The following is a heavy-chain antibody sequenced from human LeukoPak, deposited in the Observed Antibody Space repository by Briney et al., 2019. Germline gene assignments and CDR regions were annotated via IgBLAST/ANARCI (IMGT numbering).Heavy chain of an antibody. CDR2: IKQDGNEK. Sequence: GGSLRLSCAASGFTFTNYWMSWVRQAPGTGLEWVANIKQDGNEKYYVDSVRGRFTITRDNAKNSLYLQMNSLRAEATAVYYCARGGASGYSSSLHFWGGNFYVAYGGQGTLVTVSS. J-gene: IGHJ4*02. CDR1: GFTFTNYW. CDR3: ARGGASGYSSSLHFWGGNFYVAY. D-gene: IGHD6-13*01. V-gene: IGHV3-7*01.